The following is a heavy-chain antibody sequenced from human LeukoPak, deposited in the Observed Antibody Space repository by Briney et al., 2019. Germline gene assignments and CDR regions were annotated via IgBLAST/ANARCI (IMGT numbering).Heavy chain of an antibody. V-gene: IGHV4-59*01. D-gene: IGHD6-13*01. CDR1: GDSISSYY. J-gene: IGHJ4*02. CDR3: ATSAAGPYYFDS. Sequence: SETLSLTCTVSGDSISSYYCSWIRQPPGKGLEWIGYIYYSGRSTYNPSLQSRVTISLDTSKNQFSLKLSSVTAADTAVYYYATSAAGPYYFDSWGQGSLVTVSS. CDR2: IYYSGRS.